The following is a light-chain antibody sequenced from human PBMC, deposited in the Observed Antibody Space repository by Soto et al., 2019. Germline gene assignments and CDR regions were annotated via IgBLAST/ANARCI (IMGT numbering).Light chain of an antibody. CDR3: QSYDTRLSAFYV. Sequence: QSVLTQPPSVSGAPGHRFTISCTGSSSNIGAGYDVHWYQQLPGTAPKLLIYGNSNRPSGVPDRFSGSKSGTSASLAITGLQAEDEADYYCQSYDTRLSAFYVFGTGTKVTVL. CDR1: SSNIGAGYD. CDR2: GNS. V-gene: IGLV1-40*01. J-gene: IGLJ1*01.